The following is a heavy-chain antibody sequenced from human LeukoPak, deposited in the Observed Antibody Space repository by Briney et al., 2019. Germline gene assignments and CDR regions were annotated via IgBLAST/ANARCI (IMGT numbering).Heavy chain of an antibody. CDR3: AREGVVTADFEY. CDR1: GYTFTSYY. V-gene: IGHV1-46*01. Sequence: GASVKVSCKASGYTFTSYYMHWVRQAPGQGLEWMGIINRSGGSTSYAQKFQGRVTMTRDTSTSTVYMELSSLRSEDTAVYYCAREGVVTADFEYWGQGTLVTVSS. D-gene: IGHD2-21*02. CDR2: INRSGGST. J-gene: IGHJ4*02.